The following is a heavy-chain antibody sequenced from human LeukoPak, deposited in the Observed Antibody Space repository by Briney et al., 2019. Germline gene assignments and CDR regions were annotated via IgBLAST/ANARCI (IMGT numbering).Heavy chain of an antibody. CDR3: AKDQPRRGYYFDY. Sequence: PGGSLRLSCAASGFTFSSYAMHWVRQAPGKGLEWVAVISYDGSNKYYADSVKGRFTISRDNSKNTLYLQMNSLRAEDTAVYYCAKDQPRRGYYFDYWGQGTLVTVSS. CDR1: GFTFSSYA. V-gene: IGHV3-30*04. CDR2: ISYDGSNK. J-gene: IGHJ4*02. D-gene: IGHD3-22*01.